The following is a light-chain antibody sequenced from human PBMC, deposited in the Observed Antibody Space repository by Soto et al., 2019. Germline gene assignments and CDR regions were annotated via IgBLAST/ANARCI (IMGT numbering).Light chain of an antibody. Sequence: QSVLTQPASVSGSPGQSITISCTGTSNDIGNSNLVSWYQQHPDRAPKLLIYEGTKRPSGVSNRFSGSKSGNTASLTISGLQAEDEADYYCFSYAGSTYVFGTGTKLTVL. J-gene: IGLJ1*01. CDR2: EGT. CDR1: SNDIGNSNL. V-gene: IGLV2-23*01. CDR3: FSYAGSTYV.